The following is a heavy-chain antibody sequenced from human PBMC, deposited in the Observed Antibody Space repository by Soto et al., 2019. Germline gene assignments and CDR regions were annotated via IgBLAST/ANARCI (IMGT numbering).Heavy chain of an antibody. CDR2: IYWNDDK. CDR1: GFSLSTSGVG. D-gene: IGHD6-19*01. V-gene: IGHV2-5*01. J-gene: IGHJ4*02. CDR3: AHGIPVTDTRYFDY. Sequence: QITLKESGPTLVKPTQTLTLTCTFSGFSLSTSGVGVGWIRQPPGKALEWLAHIYWNDDKRYSPSLTSRLTITKDTSKNQVVLTMTNMDPVDTATYYWAHGIPVTDTRYFDYWGQGTLVTVSS.